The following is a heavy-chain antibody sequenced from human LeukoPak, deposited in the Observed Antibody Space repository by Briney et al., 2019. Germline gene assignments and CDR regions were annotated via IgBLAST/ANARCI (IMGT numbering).Heavy chain of an antibody. Sequence: SETLSLTCAVYGGSFSGYYWSWIRQPPGKGLEWIGEINHSGSTNYNPSLKSRVTISVDTSKNQFSLKLSSVTAADTAVYYCARHSPGTRLADPNFDYWGQGTLVTVSS. CDR3: ARHSPGTRLADPNFDY. D-gene: IGHD1-14*01. CDR1: GGSFSGYY. J-gene: IGHJ4*02. V-gene: IGHV4-34*01. CDR2: INHSGST.